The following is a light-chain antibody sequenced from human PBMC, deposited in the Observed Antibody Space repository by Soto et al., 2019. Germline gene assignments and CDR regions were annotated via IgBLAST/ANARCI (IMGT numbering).Light chain of an antibody. CDR2: KAS. J-gene: IGKJ1*01. CDR3: QQYNSYPWT. Sequence: IQMTQSPSPPCGSLGDSVTITCRASQTISSWLAWYQQKPGKAPKLLIYKASSLESGVPSRFSGSGSGTEFTLTISSLQPDDFATYYCQQYNSYPWTFGQGTKVDIK. CDR1: QTISSW. V-gene: IGKV1-5*03.